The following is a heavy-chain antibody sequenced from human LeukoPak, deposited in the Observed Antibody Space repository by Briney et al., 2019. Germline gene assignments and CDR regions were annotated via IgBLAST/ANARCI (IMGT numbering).Heavy chain of an antibody. Sequence: SETLSLTCAVYGGSFSGYYWSWIRQPPGKGLEWIGEINHSGSTNYNPSLNSRVTISVDTSKNQFTLKLSSVTAADTAVYYCTRGLVGSGDAFDIWGQGTMVTVSS. J-gene: IGHJ3*02. CDR3: TRGLVGSGDAFDI. D-gene: IGHD3-10*01. V-gene: IGHV4-34*01. CDR2: INHSGST. CDR1: GGSFSGYY.